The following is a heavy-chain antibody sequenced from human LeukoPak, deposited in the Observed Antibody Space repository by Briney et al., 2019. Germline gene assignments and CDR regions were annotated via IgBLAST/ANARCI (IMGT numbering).Heavy chain of an antibody. CDR2: IYYSGRT. Sequence: SETLSLTCTVSGGSLSSYYWSWIRQPPGPGLEWCGYIYYSGRTNYNPSLKSRVTISVDTPKNQFSLRLNSVTAADTAVYYCARLHHDYGSGTYGGAYNYYMDVWGKGTTVTVSS. D-gene: IGHD3-10*01. J-gene: IGHJ6*03. CDR1: GGSLSSYY. CDR3: ARLHHDYGSGTYGGAYNYYMDV. V-gene: IGHV4-59*01.